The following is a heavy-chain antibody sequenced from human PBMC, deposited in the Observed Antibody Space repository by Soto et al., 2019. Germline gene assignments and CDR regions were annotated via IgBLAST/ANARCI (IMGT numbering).Heavy chain of an antibody. D-gene: IGHD4-17*01. CDR3: ARRYGASFDY. V-gene: IGHV4-61*01. CDR2: IYYSGST. Sequence: ETLSLTCTVSGDSISNSSYYWSWIRQPPGKGLEWIGYIYYSGSTNYNPSLKSRVTISVDRSKNQFSLKLSSVTAADTAVYYCARRYGASFDYWGQGTLVTVSS. CDR1: GDSISNSSYY. J-gene: IGHJ4*02.